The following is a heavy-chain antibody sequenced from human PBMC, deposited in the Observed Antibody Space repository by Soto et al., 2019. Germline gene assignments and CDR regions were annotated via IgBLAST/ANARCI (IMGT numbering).Heavy chain of an antibody. CDR2: INHSGST. Sequence: PSETLSLTCAVYGGSFSGYYWSWIRQPPGKGLEWIGEINHSGSTNYNPSLKSRVTISVDTSKNQFSLKLSSVTAADTAVYYCARGPDILTGFFDPWGQGTLVTVSS. CDR3: ARGPDILTGFFDP. D-gene: IGHD3-9*01. J-gene: IGHJ5*02. CDR1: GGSFSGYY. V-gene: IGHV4-34*01.